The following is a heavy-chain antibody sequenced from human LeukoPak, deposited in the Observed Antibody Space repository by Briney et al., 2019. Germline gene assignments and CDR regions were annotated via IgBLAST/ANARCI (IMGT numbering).Heavy chain of an antibody. CDR1: GYTSTGYY. CDR2: INPNSGGT. D-gene: IGHD5-18*01. V-gene: IGHV1-2*02. J-gene: IGHJ4*02. CDR3: ARDQSGGGYSYGLLDY. Sequence: ASVKVSCKASGYTSTGYYMHWVRQDPGQGLEWMGWINPNSGGTNYAQKFQGRVTMTRDTSISTAYMELSRLRSDDTAVYYCARDQSGGGYSYGLLDYWGQGTLVTVSS.